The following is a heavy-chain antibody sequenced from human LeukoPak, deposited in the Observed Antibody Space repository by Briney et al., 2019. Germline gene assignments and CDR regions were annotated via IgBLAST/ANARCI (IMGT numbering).Heavy chain of an antibody. V-gene: IGHV3-23*01. CDR3: AKEPQLRYFDWFPRTQSYGMDV. D-gene: IGHD3-9*01. J-gene: IGHJ6*02. Sequence: GGSLRLSCAASGFTFNNYAMNWVRQAPGKGLEWVSSISGGGETTYYADSVKGRFTISRDNSKNTLYLQMNSLRAEDTAVYYCAKEPQLRYFDWFPRTQSYGMDVWGQGTTVTVSS. CDR2: ISGGGETT. CDR1: GFTFNNYA.